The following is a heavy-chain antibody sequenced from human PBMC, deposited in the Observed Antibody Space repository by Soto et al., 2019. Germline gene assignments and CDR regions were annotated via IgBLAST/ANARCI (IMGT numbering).Heavy chain of an antibody. V-gene: IGHV3-64*01. CDR2: ISSNGGST. CDR3: ARDYSGYDFFVPDYYYYYMDV. CDR1: GFTFSSYA. J-gene: IGHJ6*03. Sequence: RGSLRLSCAASGFTFSSYAMHWVRQAPGKGLEYVSAISSNGGSTYYANSVKGRFTISRDNSKNTLYLQMGSLRAEDMAVYYCARDYSGYDFFVPDYYYYYMDVWGKGTTVTVSS. D-gene: IGHD5-12*01.